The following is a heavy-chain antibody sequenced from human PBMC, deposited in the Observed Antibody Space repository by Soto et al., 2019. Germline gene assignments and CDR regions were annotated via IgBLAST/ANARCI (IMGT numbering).Heavy chain of an antibody. CDR1: GCTLTVYY. J-gene: IGHJ4*01. Sequence: ASVKVSCKPSGCTLTVYYMHWVRQSPGQGLERMGWITPHNGGTMYPQKFQGRVTMTWDTSISTAYMALTRLRSDDTAVDYCARDLAKGGGSAGFGYWG. CDR3: ARDLAKGGGSAGFGY. CDR2: ITPHNGGT. D-gene: IGHD1-26*01. V-gene: IGHV1-2*02.